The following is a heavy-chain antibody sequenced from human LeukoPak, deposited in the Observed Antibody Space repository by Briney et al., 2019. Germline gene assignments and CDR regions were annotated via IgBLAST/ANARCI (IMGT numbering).Heavy chain of an antibody. CDR1: GGSFSGYY. CDR3: ARVGSEYYDSSGYIP. CDR2: IYYSGST. Sequence: PSETLSLTCAVYGGSFSGYYWSWIRQPPGKGLEWIGYIYYSGSTNYNPSLKSRVTISVDTSKNQFSLKLSSVTAADTAVYYCARVGSEYYDSSGYIPWGQGTLVTVSS. J-gene: IGHJ4*02. V-gene: IGHV4-59*01. D-gene: IGHD3-22*01.